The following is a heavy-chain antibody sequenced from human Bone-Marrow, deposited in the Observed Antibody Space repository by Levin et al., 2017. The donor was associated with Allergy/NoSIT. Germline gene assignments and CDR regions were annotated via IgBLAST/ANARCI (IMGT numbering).Heavy chain of an antibody. CDR3: AKWRGTGSSSFLDS. J-gene: IGHJ4*02. V-gene: IGHV3-64D*06. Sequence: GGSLRLSCSGSGLRLRTYAIHWVRQAPGKGLEYVSVISGDGGSTHYADSVKGRFDISIDNSKNTVYLQMRNLRVDDTATYYCAKWRGTGSSSFLDSWGQGALVAVSS. CDR1: GLRLRTYA. CDR2: ISGDGGST. D-gene: IGHD6-6*01.